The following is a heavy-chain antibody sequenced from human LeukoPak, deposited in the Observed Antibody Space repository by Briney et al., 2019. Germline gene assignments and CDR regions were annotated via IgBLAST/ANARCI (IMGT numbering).Heavy chain of an antibody. CDR3: ARSGYYYDSSGYFPTLDY. CDR1: GGSISSYY. D-gene: IGHD3-22*01. CDR2: IYYSGST. Sequence: SETLSLTCTVSGGSISSYYWSWIRQPPGKGLEWIGYIYYSGSTNYNPSLKSRVTISEDTSRNEFSLKLSSVTAADTAVYYCARSGYYYDSSGYFPTLDYWGQGTLVTVSS. V-gene: IGHV4-59*12. J-gene: IGHJ4*02.